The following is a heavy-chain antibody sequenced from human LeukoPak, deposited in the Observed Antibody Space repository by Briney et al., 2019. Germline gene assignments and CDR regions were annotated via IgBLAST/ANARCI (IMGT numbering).Heavy chain of an antibody. V-gene: IGHV3-23*01. CDR3: AKRDCGSTSCHAYSWFDP. Sequence: PGGFLRLSCAASGFTFSSYAMSWLRQAPGRGLEWVSTISSNGDTTYYAGSVKGRFTVSRDNSKNTLYLHMNSLRTEDTAVFYCAKRDCGSTSCHAYSWFDPWGQGTLVTVSS. J-gene: IGHJ5*02. CDR2: ISSNGDTT. CDR1: GFTFSSYA. D-gene: IGHD2-2*01.